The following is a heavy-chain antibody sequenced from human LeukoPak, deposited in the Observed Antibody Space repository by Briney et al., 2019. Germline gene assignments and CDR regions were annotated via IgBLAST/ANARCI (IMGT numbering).Heavy chain of an antibody. V-gene: IGHV4-4*02. Sequence: SETLSLTCAVSGGSISSSNWWSWVRQPPGKGLEWIGEIYHSGSTNYNPSLKSRVTISVDKSKNQFSLKLSSVTAADTAVYYCARDTLTMIEAFDIWGQGTMVTVSS. J-gene: IGHJ3*02. D-gene: IGHD3-22*01. CDR3: ARDTLTMIEAFDI. CDR2: IYHSGST. CDR1: GGSISSSNW.